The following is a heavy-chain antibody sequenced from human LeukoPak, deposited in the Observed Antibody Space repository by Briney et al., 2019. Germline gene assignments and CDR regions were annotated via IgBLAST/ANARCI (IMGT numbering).Heavy chain of an antibody. D-gene: IGHD5-24*01. CDR3: ARARKWLQSGVDN. CDR2: ISSSSSAI. CDR1: GFSFSYYN. Sequence: PGGSLRLSCAASGFSFSYYNMNWVRQAPGKGLEWVSYISSSSSAIYYADSVKGRFTISRDNAKNSLFLQMNSLRAEDTAVYYCARARKWLQSGVDNWGQGALVTVSS. J-gene: IGHJ4*02. V-gene: IGHV3-48*04.